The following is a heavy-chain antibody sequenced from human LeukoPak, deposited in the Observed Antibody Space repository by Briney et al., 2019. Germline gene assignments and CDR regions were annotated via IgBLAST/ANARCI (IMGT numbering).Heavy chain of an antibody. J-gene: IGHJ4*02. CDR3: ARGPDEQWLVPFDY. CDR1: GGSISSGSYY. D-gene: IGHD6-19*01. V-gene: IGHV4-61*02. Sequence: SQTLSLTCTVSGGSISSGSYYWSWIRQPAGKGLEWIGRIYTSGSTNYNPSLKSRVTISVDTSKNQFSLELNSVTAADTAVYYCARGPDEQWLVPFDYWGQGTLVTVSS. CDR2: IYTSGST.